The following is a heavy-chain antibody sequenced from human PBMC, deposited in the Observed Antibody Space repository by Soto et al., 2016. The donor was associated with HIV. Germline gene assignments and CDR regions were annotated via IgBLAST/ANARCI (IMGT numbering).Heavy chain of an antibody. CDR1: GYTFTGYF. D-gene: IGHD6-13*01. Sequence: QVQLVQSGAEVKKPGASVKVSCKASGYTFTGYFMHWVRQAPGQGLEWMGIINPTDGSTTYAQKLQGRVTMTRDTSTTTVYMELSSLRSEDTAVYYCARVPYGSSWRGFYRYYFEYWGQGTLVTVSS. J-gene: IGHJ4*02. V-gene: IGHV1-46*04. CDR3: ARVPYGSSWRGFYRYYFEY. CDR2: INPTDGST.